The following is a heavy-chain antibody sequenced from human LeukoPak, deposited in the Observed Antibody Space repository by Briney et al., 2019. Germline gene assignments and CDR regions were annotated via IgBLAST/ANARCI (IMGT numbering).Heavy chain of an antibody. D-gene: IGHD2-15*01. CDR2: INPNSGDT. J-gene: IGHJ4*02. V-gene: IGHV1-2*02. CDR1: GYTFTGYY. CDR3: ARVSTVAATFDY. Sequence: GASVKVSCKASGYTFTGYYMHWVRQAPGQGLEWMGWINPNSGDTKYAQKFQGRVTMTRDTSISTTYMELSSLGPDDTAVYYCARVSTVAATFDYWGQGTLVTVSS.